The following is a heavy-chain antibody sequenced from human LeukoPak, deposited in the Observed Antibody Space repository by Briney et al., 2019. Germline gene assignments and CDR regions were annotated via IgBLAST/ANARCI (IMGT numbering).Heavy chain of an antibody. Sequence: PSETLSFTCTVSGGSISSYYWSWIRQPPGKGLEWIGYIYYSGSTNYNPSLKSRVTISVDTSRNQFSLKLSSVTAADTAVYYCARGYDYVWGSYRYAKKYYFDYWGQGTLVTVSS. CDR2: IYYSGST. CDR1: GGSISSYY. J-gene: IGHJ4*02. V-gene: IGHV4-59*01. CDR3: ARGYDYVWGSYRYAKKYYFDY. D-gene: IGHD3-16*02.